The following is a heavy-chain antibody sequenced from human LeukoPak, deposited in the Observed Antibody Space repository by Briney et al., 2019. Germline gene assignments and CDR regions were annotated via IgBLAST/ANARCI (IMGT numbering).Heavy chain of an antibody. CDR1: GYSFADYY. J-gene: IGHJ5*02. V-gene: IGHV1-2*02. Sequence: VSVKVSCRASGYSFADYYIHWVRPAPGQGLEWMGWIKPDSGGTRSAQKFQRRVNTTTDTSISTAYTELSSLRYDDTAVYYCATNILVRDIINWFDPWGQGTLVTVSS. D-gene: IGHD3-10*01. CDR2: IKPDSGGT. CDR3: ATNILVRDIINWFDP.